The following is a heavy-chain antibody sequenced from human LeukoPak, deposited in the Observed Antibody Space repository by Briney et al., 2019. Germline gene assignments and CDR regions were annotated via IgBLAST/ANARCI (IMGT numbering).Heavy chain of an antibody. CDR2: ITGSGDSA. D-gene: IGHD2-2*01. J-gene: IGHJ4*02. V-gene: IGHV3-23*01. CDR3: AKDEAWRPAAD. CDR1: GFSFSSYG. Sequence: PGGSLRLSCAASGFSFSSYGMHWVRQAPGKGLEWVSSITGSGDSAYYADSVKGRFTISRDNSKDTLYLQMNSLRAEDTAIYFCAKDEAWRPAADWGQGTLVTVSS.